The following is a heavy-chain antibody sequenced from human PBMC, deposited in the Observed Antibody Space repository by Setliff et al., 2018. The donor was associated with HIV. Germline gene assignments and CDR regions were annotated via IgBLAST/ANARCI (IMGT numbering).Heavy chain of an antibody. Sequence: SETLSLTCSVSGGSISSLTHEWAWVRQTPGKGLEWIGHIYTSGSTNYNPSLKSRVTMSVGTSKNQFSLKLSSVTAADTAVYYCARCYYNFWSGYPLDYMGVWGKGTTVTVSS. D-gene: IGHD3-3*01. CDR2: IYTSGST. CDR3: ARCYYNFWSGYPLDYMGV. J-gene: IGHJ6*03. V-gene: IGHV4-61*05. CDR1: GGSISSLTHE.